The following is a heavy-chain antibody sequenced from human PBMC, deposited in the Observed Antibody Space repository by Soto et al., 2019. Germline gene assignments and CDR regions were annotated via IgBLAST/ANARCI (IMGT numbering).Heavy chain of an antibody. CDR1: GFTFSSYD. Sequence: EVQLVESGGGLVQPGGSLRLSCAASGFTFSSYDMHWVRQATGKGLEWVSAIGTAGDTYYPGSVKGRFTISRENAKNSLYLQRNSLRAGDTAVYYCARGGGRFGLSYVDVWGQGTTVTVSS. J-gene: IGHJ6*02. CDR3: ARGGGRFGLSYVDV. D-gene: IGHD3-16*01. CDR2: IGTAGDT. V-gene: IGHV3-13*04.